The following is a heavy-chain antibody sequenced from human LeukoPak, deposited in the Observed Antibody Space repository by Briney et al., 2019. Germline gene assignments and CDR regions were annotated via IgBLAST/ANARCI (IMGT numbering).Heavy chain of an antibody. CDR2: ISGSGGSA. J-gene: IGHJ4*02. D-gene: IGHD4-23*01. CDR1: GFTFSSSA. CDR3: AKDRVTTVVTQLDY. Sequence: GGSLRLSCAASGFTFSSSAMSWVRQAPGQGLEWVSAISGSGGSAYYADSVKGRFTISRDNSRNTLYLQMNSLRAEDTAVYYCAKDRVTTVVTQLDYWGQGTVVTVSS. V-gene: IGHV3-23*01.